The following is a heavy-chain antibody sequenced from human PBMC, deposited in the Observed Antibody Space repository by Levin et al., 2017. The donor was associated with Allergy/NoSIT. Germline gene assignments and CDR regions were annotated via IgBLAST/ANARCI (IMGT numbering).Heavy chain of an antibody. CDR3: ARDPLDTNTPYYYYGVDV. J-gene: IGHJ6*02. Sequence: RAGGSLRLSCVASGFIFSNYEMNWVRQAPGQGLEWVSYISSSGGTSYYANSVRGRFTISRDNAKNSLYLQMDNLRAEDTGVYYCARDPLDTNTPYYYYGVDVWGQGTTVIVSS. CDR2: ISSSGGTS. CDR1: GFIFSNYE. D-gene: IGHD2-8*01. V-gene: IGHV3-48*03.